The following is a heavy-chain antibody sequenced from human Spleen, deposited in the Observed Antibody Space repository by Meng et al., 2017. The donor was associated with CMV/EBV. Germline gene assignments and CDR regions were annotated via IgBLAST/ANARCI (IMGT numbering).Heavy chain of an antibody. D-gene: IGHD2-15*01. J-gene: IGHJ5*02. V-gene: IGHV1-18*01. CDR1: GYTFTSYG. CDR3: AREGRYCSGGSCYEGWFDT. CDR2: ISAYNGNT. Sequence: QVQLVQSGAEGKKPGAAVKVSCKVAGYTFTSYGISWVRQAPGQGLEWMGWISAYNGNTNYAQKLQGRVTMTTDTSTSTAYMELRSLRSDDTAVYYCAREGRYCSGGSCYEGWFDTLGQGTLGTVVS.